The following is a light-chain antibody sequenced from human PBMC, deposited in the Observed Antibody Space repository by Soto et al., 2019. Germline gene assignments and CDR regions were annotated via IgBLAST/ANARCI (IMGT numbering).Light chain of an antibody. Sequence: DIVMTQSPDSLPVSLGERATINCKSSQSVLYSSNNRNYLAWYQQKPGQPPKLLIYWASTRESGVPDRFSGSGSGTDFTLTISSLQAEDVVVYYCQQYYSPLWTFGQGTKVEIK. CDR1: QSVLYSSNNRNY. J-gene: IGKJ1*01. CDR2: WAS. CDR3: QQYYSPLWT. V-gene: IGKV4-1*01.